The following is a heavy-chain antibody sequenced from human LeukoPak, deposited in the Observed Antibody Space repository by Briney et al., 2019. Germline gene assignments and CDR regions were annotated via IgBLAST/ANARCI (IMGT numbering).Heavy chain of an antibody. J-gene: IGHJ4*02. CDR3: ARAEGGSSFEAFDY. CDR2: IYYSGST. D-gene: IGHD6-6*01. V-gene: IGHV4-30-4*08. Sequence: RSQTLSLTCTVCGGSISSGDYYWSWIRQPPGKGLEWIGYIYYSGSTYYNPSLKSRVTISVDTSKNQFSLKLSSVTAADTAVYYCARAEGGSSFEAFDYWGQGTLVTVSS. CDR1: GGSISSGDYY.